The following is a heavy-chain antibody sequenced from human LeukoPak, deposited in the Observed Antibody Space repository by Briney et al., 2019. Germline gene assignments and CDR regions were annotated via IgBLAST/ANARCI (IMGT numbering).Heavy chain of an antibody. D-gene: IGHD3-22*01. V-gene: IGHV3-30*02. Sequence: GGSLRLSCAASGFTFSSYGMHWVRQAPGKGLEWVAFIRYDGSNKYYADSVKGRFTISRDNSKNTLYLQINSLRAEDTAVYYCAKGSYYYDSSGYFDYWGQGTLVTVSS. J-gene: IGHJ4*02. CDR3: AKGSYYYDSSGYFDY. CDR1: GFTFSSYG. CDR2: IRYDGSNK.